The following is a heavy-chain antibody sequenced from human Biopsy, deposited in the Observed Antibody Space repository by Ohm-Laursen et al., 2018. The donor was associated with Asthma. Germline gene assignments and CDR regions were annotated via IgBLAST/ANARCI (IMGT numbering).Heavy chain of an antibody. CDR3: AREVKMAY. Sequence: SLRLSCSASGFTVSDYHMSWVRQTPGRGLEWISYIGSRITDAIYYADSVKGRFTISRDNAKNSVFLQMNGLRAEDTGVYYCAREVKMAYWGRGTLVTVSS. V-gene: IGHV3-11*01. CDR1: GFTVSDYH. D-gene: IGHD2-8*01. CDR2: IGSRITDAI. J-gene: IGHJ4*02.